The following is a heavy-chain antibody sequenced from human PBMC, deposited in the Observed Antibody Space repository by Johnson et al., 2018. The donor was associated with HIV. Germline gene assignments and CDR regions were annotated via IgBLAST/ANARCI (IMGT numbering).Heavy chain of an antibody. CDR3: VKEGITMEVDI. V-gene: IGHV3-33*06. CDR1: GFTFSNYG. CDR2: IWFDGSNK. J-gene: IGHJ3*02. Sequence: QVQLLESGGGVVQPGRSLRLSCAASGFTFSNYGMHWVRQAPGKGLEWVAVIWFDGSNKYYADSVKGRFTISRDNSKNTLYLQMDSLRAGDTAVYYCVKEGITMEVDIWGQGTTVTVSS. D-gene: IGHD3-10*01.